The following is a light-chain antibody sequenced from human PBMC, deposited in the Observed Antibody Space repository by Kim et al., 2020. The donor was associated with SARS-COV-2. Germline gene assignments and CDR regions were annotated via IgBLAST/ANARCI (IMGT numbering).Light chain of an antibody. V-gene: IGLV3-1*01. Sequence: VSVSPGKTATITCSGDKMEDKCVYRYQQKPGQSPLLVIDQETTRPSGIPVRFSGSTSGDTATMSISGAEDMDESDYYCQACDSSTVFGGGTQLTVL. J-gene: IGLJ2*01. CDR1: KMEDKC. CDR3: QACDSSTV. CDR2: QET.